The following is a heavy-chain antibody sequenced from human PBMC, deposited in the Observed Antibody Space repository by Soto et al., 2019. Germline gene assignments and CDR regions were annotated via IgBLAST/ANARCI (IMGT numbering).Heavy chain of an antibody. J-gene: IGHJ6*02. V-gene: IGHV4-59*01. CDR2: IYYSGST. CDR3: ARDEGVAARPKKYYYYGMDV. D-gene: IGHD6-6*01. Sequence: WETLSLTCTVSGGSISSYYWSWIRQPPGKGLEWIGYIYYSGSTNYNPSLKSRVTISVDTSKNQFSLKLSSVTAADTAVYYCARDEGVAARPKKYYYYGMDVWGQGATVTVSS. CDR1: GGSISSYY.